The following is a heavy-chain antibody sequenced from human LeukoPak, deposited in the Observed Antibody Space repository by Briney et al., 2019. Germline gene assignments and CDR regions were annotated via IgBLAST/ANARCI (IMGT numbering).Heavy chain of an antibody. CDR3: AVKRTGGGDYYYYYYYYMDV. CDR2: IIPIFGTA. J-gene: IGHJ6*03. V-gene: IGHV1-69*05. CDR1: GYTFTSYD. D-gene: IGHD2-21*02. Sequence: GASVKVSCKASGYTFTSYDINWVRQAPGQGLEWMGGIIPIFGTANYAQKFQGRVTITTDESTSTAYMELSSLRSEDTAVYYCAVKRTGGGDYYYYYYYYMDVWGKGTTVTVSS.